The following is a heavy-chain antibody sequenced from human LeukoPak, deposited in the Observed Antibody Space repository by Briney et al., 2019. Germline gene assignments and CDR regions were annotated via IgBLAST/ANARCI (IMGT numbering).Heavy chain of an antibody. CDR3: AREGGTYSDYYYYYMDV. D-gene: IGHD1-26*01. J-gene: IGHJ6*03. Sequence: GASVEVSCKASGYTFTGYYMHWVRQAPGQGLEWMGWISAYTGDTDYARTLQGRVTMTTDTSTNTAYMELRTLRSDDTAVYYCAREGGTYSDYYYYYMDVWGKGTTVTVS. CDR1: GYTFTGYY. CDR2: ISAYTGDT. V-gene: IGHV1-18*04.